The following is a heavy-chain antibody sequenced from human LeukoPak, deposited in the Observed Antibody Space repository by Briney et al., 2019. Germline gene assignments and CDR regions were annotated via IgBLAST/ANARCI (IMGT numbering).Heavy chain of an antibody. J-gene: IGHJ3*02. CDR2: ISYDGSNK. V-gene: IGHV3-30*03. Sequence: GRSLRLSCAASGFTFSSYGMHWVRQAPGKGLEWVAVISYDGSNKYYADSVEGRFTISRDNSKNTLYLQMNSLRAEDTAVYYCAILVVQETDDAFDIWGQGTMVTVSS. CDR3: AILVVQETDDAFDI. D-gene: IGHD2-15*01. CDR1: GFTFSSYG.